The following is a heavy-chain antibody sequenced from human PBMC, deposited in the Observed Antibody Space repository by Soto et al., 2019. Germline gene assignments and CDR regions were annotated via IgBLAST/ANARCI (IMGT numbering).Heavy chain of an antibody. Sequence: SETLSLTCTVSGGSISSGGYYWSWIRQHPGKGLEWIGYIYYSGSTYYDPSLKSRVTISVDTSKNQFSLKLSSVTAADTAVYYCARERGGSYDFWSGYVVPPNWFDPWGQGTLVTVSS. CDR2: IYYSGST. J-gene: IGHJ5*02. CDR1: GGSISSGGYY. D-gene: IGHD3-3*01. V-gene: IGHV4-31*03. CDR3: ARERGGSYDFWSGYVVPPNWFDP.